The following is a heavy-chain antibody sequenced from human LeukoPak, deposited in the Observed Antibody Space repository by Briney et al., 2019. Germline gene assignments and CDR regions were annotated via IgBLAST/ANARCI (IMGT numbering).Heavy chain of an antibody. Sequence: SGPTLVNPTQTLTLTCTFSGFSLSTGGVGVVWIRQPPGKALEWLVVIYWNDDKRYSPSLKSRLTITKDTSKNQVVLTMTNMDPVDTATYYCAHTPGGYCGGGNCYTPYHFDYWGQGTLVTVSS. V-gene: IGHV2-5*01. D-gene: IGHD2-15*01. J-gene: IGHJ4*02. CDR1: GFSLSTGGVG. CDR3: AHTPGGYCGGGNCYTPYHFDY. CDR2: IYWNDDK.